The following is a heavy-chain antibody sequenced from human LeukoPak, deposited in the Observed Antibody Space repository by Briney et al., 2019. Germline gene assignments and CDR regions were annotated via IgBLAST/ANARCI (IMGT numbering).Heavy chain of an antibody. V-gene: IGHV1-2*02. CDR2: INPNSGGT. Sequence: GASVNVSCKASGYTFTGYNIHWVRQALGQELEWMAWINPNSGGTDYAQKFQGRVTMTRDTSNTTAYMELSSLRSDDTAVYYCARVSPSGGRAFDYWGQGTLVTVSS. D-gene: IGHD2-15*01. CDR1: GYTFTGYN. CDR3: ARVSPSGGRAFDY. J-gene: IGHJ4*02.